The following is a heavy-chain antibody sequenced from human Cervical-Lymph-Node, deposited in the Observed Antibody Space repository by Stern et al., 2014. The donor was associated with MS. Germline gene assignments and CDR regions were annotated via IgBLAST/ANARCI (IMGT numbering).Heavy chain of an antibody. D-gene: IGHD2-21*02. Sequence: VQLVESGPGLVKPSQTLSLTCTVSGGSISRGDYYWSWLRQSPGKGLEWIGYIYSSGNTYYNPSLRSRLTISLTTSKNQFSLELNSVTAADTAVYYCARGGECSGGDCYTWFDPWGQGTLVIVSS. V-gene: IGHV4-30-4*01. J-gene: IGHJ5*02. CDR1: GGSISRGDYY. CDR3: ARGGECSGGDCYTWFDP. CDR2: IYSSGNT.